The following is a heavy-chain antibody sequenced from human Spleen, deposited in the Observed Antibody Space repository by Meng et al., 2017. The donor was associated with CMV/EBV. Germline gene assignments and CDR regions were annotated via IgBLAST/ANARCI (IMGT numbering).Heavy chain of an antibody. V-gene: IGHV4-38-2*02. CDR1: GYSISSGYY. CDR2: IYHSGST. CDR3: ASSWYCGTISCPGGMDV. Sequence: GSLRLSCTVSGYSISSGYYWGWIRQPPGKGLEWIGSIYHSGSTYYNPSLKSRVTISVDTSKNQFSLKLSSVTAADTAVYYCASSWYCGTISCPGGMDVWGQGTTVTVSS. D-gene: IGHD2-2*01. J-gene: IGHJ6*02.